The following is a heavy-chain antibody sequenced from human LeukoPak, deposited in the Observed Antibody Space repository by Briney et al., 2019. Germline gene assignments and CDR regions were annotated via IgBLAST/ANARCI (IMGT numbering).Heavy chain of an antibody. V-gene: IGHV3-48*03. CDR1: GFSFRNYE. Sequence: GGSLRLSCAAFGFSFRNYEMTWVRQAPGKGLEWLSYISKSGSPKYYADSVKGRFTISRDNSKNTLYLQMNSLRAEDTAVYYCASSSSVAGRRGPFDYWGQGTLVTVSS. CDR3: ASSSSVAGRRGPFDY. CDR2: ISKSGSPK. D-gene: IGHD6-19*01. J-gene: IGHJ4*02.